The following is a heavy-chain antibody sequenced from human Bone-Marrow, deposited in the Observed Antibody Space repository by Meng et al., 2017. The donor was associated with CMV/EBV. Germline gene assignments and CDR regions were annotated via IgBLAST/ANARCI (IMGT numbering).Heavy chain of an antibody. CDR2: ISSSSSYI. Sequence: GGSLRLSCAASGFTFSSYSMNWVRQAPGKGLEWVSSISSSSSYIYYAASVKGRFTISRDNAKNSLYLQMNSLRAEDTAVYYCARVLWIVGASDAFDICGQGTMVTVSS. J-gene: IGHJ3*02. V-gene: IGHV3-21*01. CDR3: ARVLWIVGASDAFDI. CDR1: GFTFSSYS. D-gene: IGHD1-26*01.